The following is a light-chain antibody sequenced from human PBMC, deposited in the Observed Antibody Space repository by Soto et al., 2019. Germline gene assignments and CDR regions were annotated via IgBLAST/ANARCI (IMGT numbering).Light chain of an antibody. CDR3: QKNNSAPTTT. J-gene: IGKJ5*01. V-gene: IGKV1-27*01. Sequence: DIQMTQSPSSLSASVGDRVTITCRASQGISNYLAWYQQKPGKVPKLLIYAASTLQSGVPSRFSGSGSGTDFTLPIRSLQPEDVATYYCQKNNSAPTTTFGQGTRLEIK. CDR2: AAS. CDR1: QGISNY.